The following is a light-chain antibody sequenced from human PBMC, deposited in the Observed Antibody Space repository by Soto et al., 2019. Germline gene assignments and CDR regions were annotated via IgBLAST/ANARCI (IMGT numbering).Light chain of an antibody. CDR1: QSVAGKY. CDR3: QQYIRWPLT. V-gene: IGKV3-20*01. J-gene: IGKJ4*01. CDR2: GAS. Sequence: EIVLTQSPGTLSLSPGERATLSCRASQSVAGKYLAWYRQKPGQAPRLLIYGASTRATDIPDRFSGSGSGTDFTLTISRLEHEDFAVYYCQQYIRWPLTFGGGTKVDIK.